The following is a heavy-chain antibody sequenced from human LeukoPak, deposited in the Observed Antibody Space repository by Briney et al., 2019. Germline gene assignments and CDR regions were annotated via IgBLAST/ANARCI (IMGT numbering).Heavy chain of an antibody. CDR3: ARGRGVRNIVATISDY. CDR2: MNPNSSNT. D-gene: IGHD5-12*01. J-gene: IGHJ4*02. V-gene: IGHV1-8*01. CDR1: GYTFTSYD. Sequence: ASVKVSCKASGYTFTSYDINWVRQATGQGLEWMGWMNPNSSNTGYAQKFQGRVTMTRNTSISTAYMELSSLRSEDTAVYYCARGRGVRNIVATISDYWGQGTLVTVSS.